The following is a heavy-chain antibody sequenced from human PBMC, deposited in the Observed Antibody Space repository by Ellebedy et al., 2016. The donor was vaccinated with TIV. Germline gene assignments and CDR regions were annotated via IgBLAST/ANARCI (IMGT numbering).Heavy chain of an antibody. CDR3: ARGSSSWYVVY. V-gene: IGHV4-34*01. D-gene: IGHD6-13*01. CDR2: INHSGST. CDR1: GGSFSGYY. Sequence: MPSETLSLTCAVYGGSFSGYYWSWIRQPPGKGLEWIGEINHSGSTNYNPSLKSRVTISVDTSKNQFSLKLSSVTAADTAVYYCARGSSSWYVVYWGQGTLVTVSS. J-gene: IGHJ4*02.